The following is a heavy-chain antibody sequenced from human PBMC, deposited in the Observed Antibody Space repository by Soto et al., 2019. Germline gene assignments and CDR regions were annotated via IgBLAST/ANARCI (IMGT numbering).Heavy chain of an antibody. CDR2: IYWDDDK. Sequence: QITLNESGPPVVKPAETLTLTCTFSGFSLTTSGVGVGWIRQSPGKAPEWLALIYWDDDKRYSASLKSRLTITKDTSKNQVVLTMASVDPADTATYYCAHRILRTVFGLVTTTAIYSDFWGQGTPVVVSS. D-gene: IGHD3-3*01. V-gene: IGHV2-5*02. J-gene: IGHJ4*02. CDR1: GFSLTTSGVG. CDR3: AHRILRTVFGLVTTTAIYSDF.